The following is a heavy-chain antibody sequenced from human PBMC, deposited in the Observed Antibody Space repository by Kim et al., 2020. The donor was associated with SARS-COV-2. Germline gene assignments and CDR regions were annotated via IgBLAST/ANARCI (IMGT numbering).Heavy chain of an antibody. J-gene: IGHJ5*02. V-gene: IGHV4-59*11. Sequence: SETLSLTCSVSGGSISSHSWSWIRRPPGEGLELLGYIYFTGSTNYNPSLKSRVTISVDTSKKQFFLKVTSVTAADTAVYYCARGPSAWRFDPWGQGTLVAVSS. CDR2: IYFTGST. CDR1: GGSISSHS. D-gene: IGHD6-19*01. CDR3: ARGPSAWRFDP.